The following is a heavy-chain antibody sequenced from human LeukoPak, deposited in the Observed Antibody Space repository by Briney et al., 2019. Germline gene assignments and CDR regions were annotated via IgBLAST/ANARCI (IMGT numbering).Heavy chain of an antibody. Sequence: GGTLRLSCAASGFTFSNAWMSWVRQAPGKGLEWVGRIKSKSYGATTDYAAPVKGRFTISRDDSKNTLYLQMNSLKTEDTAVYYCATDNGGESGFDYWGQGTLVTVSS. J-gene: IGHJ4*02. D-gene: IGHD2-8*01. CDR1: GFTFSNAW. CDR3: ATDNGGESGFDY. V-gene: IGHV3-15*05. CDR2: IKSKSYGATT.